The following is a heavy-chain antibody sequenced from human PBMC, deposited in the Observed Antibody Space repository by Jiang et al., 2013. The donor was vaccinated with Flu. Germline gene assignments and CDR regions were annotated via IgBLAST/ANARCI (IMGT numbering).Heavy chain of an antibody. CDR1: GYTFTSYD. CDR3: ARAPGYSSSWLLVTPDSGDY. V-gene: IGHV1-8*01. CDR2: MNPNSGNT. D-gene: IGHD6-13*01. Sequence: SGAEVKKPGASVKVSCKASGYTFTSYDINWVRQATGQGLEWMGWMNPNSGNTGYAQKFQGRVTMTRNTSISTAYMELSSLRSEDTAVYYCARAPGYSSSWLLVTPDSGDYWGQGTLVTVSS. J-gene: IGHJ4*02.